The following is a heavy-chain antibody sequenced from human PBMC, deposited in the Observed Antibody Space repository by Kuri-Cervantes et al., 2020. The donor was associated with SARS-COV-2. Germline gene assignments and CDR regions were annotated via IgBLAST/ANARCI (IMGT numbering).Heavy chain of an antibody. CDR3: AKGGYCSSTSCSPRWFDP. CDR1: GFTFSSYG. Sequence: GGSLRLSCAASGFTFSSYGTHWVRRAPGKGLEWVAFIRYDGSNKYYADSVKGRFTISRDNSKSTLYLQMNSLRAEDTAVYYCAKGGYCSSTSCSPRWFDPWGQGTLVTVSS. CDR2: IRYDGSNK. V-gene: IGHV3-30*02. D-gene: IGHD2-2*01. J-gene: IGHJ5*02.